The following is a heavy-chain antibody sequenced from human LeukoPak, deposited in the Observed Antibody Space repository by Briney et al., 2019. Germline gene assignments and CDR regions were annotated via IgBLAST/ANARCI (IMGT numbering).Heavy chain of an antibody. D-gene: IGHD3-9*01. CDR3: AKEGVKSTIFWD. CDR2: IRISGGST. CDR1: GFTFSSYA. J-gene: IGHJ4*02. Sequence: GGSLRLSCAASGFTFSSYAMSWVRQAPGKGLEWVALIRISGGSTDYADTVKGRFTISRDNSKNTLYLQMNSLRPEDTAVYYCAKEGVKSTIFWDWGQGTLVTVSS. V-gene: IGHV3-23*01.